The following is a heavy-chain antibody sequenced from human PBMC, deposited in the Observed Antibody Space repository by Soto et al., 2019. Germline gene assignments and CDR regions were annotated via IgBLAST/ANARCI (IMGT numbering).Heavy chain of an antibody. Sequence: EVQLLESWGGLEQPGGSLRLSCAASGFSFSTYAMSWVRQAPGKGLEWVSGISAGGGNTFYADSVRGRFTIARDNSKNTLYLQINRLRAEDTALYYCVKHSEYQLLSWFDPWGQATPVTVSS. V-gene: IGHV3-23*01. D-gene: IGHD2-2*01. CDR3: VKHSEYQLLSWFDP. J-gene: IGHJ5*02. CDR1: GFSFSTYA. CDR2: ISAGGGNT.